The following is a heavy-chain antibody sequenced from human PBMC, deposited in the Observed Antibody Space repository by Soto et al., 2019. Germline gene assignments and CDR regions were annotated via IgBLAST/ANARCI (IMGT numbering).Heavy chain of an antibody. CDR2: INPNSGGT. D-gene: IGHD5-12*01. V-gene: IGHV1-2*02. J-gene: IGHJ4*02. CDR1: GYTFTGYY. Sequence: GASVKVSCKASGYTFTGYYMHWVRQAPGQGLEWMGWINPNSGGTNYAQKFQGRVTMTRDTSISTAYMELSRLRSDDTAVYYCARDEMPGYSGYASDYWGQGTLVTVSS. CDR3: ARDEMPGYSGYASDY.